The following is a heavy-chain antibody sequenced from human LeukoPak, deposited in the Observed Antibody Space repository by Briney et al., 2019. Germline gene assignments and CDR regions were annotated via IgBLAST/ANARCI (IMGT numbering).Heavy chain of an antibody. CDR1: GGSFSGYY. V-gene: IGHV4-34*01. J-gene: IGHJ6*03. D-gene: IGHD2-2*01. CDR2: INHSGST. CDR3: ARGGWGYCSSTSCYSRYYYYYYYMDV. Sequence: SETLSLTCAVYGGSFSGYYWSWIRQPPGKGLEWIGEINHSGSTNYNPSLKSRVTISVDTSKNQFSLKLSSVTAADTAVYYCARGGWGYCSSTSCYSRYYYYYYYMDVWGKGTTVTVSS.